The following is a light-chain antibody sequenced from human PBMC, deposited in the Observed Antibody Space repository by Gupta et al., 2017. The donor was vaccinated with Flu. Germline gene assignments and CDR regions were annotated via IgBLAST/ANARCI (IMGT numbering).Light chain of an antibody. CDR3: QAYYSAPLT. CDR1: NGISKF. J-gene: IGKJ4*02. V-gene: IGKV1-27*01. Sequence: DIPLTPYPSSLSASVGYRFTITCRASNGISKFLAWYQQKPGKPPKLLIYVASTLQSGVPARFSGSGSGTDFTLTITGLQAEDVATYYCQAYYSAPLTFGEGTKVEIK. CDR2: VAS.